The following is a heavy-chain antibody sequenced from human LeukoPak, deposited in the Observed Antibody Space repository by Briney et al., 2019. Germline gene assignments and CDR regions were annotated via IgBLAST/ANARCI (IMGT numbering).Heavy chain of an antibody. CDR1: GYTFTSHG. V-gene: IGHV1-18*01. CDR3: ARSGSSTWYADDYYYYYMDV. CDR2: ITTYNGKT. D-gene: IGHD6-13*01. J-gene: IGHJ6*03. Sequence: GASVKVSCKASGYTFTSHGISWVRQAPGQGLEWMGWITTYNGKTNYAQKLQGRVTMTTDTSTSTAYMELRSLRSDDTAVYYCARSGSSTWYADDYYYYYMDVWGTGTTVTTSS.